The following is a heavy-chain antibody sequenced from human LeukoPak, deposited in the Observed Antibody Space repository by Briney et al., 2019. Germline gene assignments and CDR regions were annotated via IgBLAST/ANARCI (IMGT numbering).Heavy chain of an antibody. J-gene: IGHJ5*02. CDR3: ACILLYCSGGSCSYLNWFDP. Sequence: ASVKVSCKASGYTFTGYYMHWVRQAPGQGLEWMGWINPNSGGTNYAQKFQGRVTMTEDTSTDTAYMELSSLRSEDTAVYYCACILLYCSGGSCSYLNWFDPWGQGTLVTVSS. CDR2: INPNSGGT. CDR1: GYTFTGYY. V-gene: IGHV1-2*02. D-gene: IGHD2-15*01.